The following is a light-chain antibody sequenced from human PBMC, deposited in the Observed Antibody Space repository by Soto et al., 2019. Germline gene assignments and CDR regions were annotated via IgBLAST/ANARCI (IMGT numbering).Light chain of an antibody. CDR2: DVS. CDR3: QQYNTFWT. Sequence: DFKMTQSPSTLSASVGGRVTINCRASQIISSWLAWYQQKPGKAPKILIYDVSTLGTGVPSRFSGSGSGTDFTLTISSLQPDDSATYYCQQYNTFWTLGQGTKVDI. V-gene: IGKV1-5*01. CDR1: QIISSW. J-gene: IGKJ1*01.